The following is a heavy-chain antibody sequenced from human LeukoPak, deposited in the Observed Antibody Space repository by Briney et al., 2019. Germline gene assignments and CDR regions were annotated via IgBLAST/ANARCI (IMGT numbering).Heavy chain of an antibody. CDR3: ARAIWNYEFHYYYYYMDV. J-gene: IGHJ6*03. CDR2: IIPAFGTA. Sequence: GASVKVSCKGSGGTFSSYSISWARQAPGQGLEWMGGIIPAFGTAHYAQKFQGRVTFTTDESTTTAYMELRSLRSEDTAVYYCARAIWNYEFHYYYYYMDVWGKGTTVTVSS. CDR1: GGTFSSYS. D-gene: IGHD1-7*01. V-gene: IGHV1-69*05.